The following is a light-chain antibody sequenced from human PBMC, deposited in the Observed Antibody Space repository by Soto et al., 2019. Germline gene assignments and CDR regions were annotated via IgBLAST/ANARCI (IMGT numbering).Light chain of an antibody. CDR2: GAS. J-gene: IGKJ1*01. CDR3: QQYGSSSWT. V-gene: IGKV3-20*01. Sequence: EIVLTQSPGTLSLSPGERATLSCRASQSVSSSYLAWYQQKPGQAPRLLIYGASSMATGIPDRFSGSGSETDFTLTSSRLEPEDFAVYYCQQYGSSSWTFGQGTKVEIK. CDR1: QSVSSSY.